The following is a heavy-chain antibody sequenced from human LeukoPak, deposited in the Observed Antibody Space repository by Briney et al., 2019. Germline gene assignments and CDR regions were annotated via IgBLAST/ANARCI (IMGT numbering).Heavy chain of an antibody. CDR3: ARTAEDIVVVPAAIQGFDY. CDR2: INHSGST. V-gene: IGHV4-34*01. J-gene: IGHJ4*02. CDR1: GGSFSGYY. D-gene: IGHD2-2*02. Sequence: SETLSLTCAVYGGSFSGYYWSWIRQPPGKGLEWIGEINHSGSTNYNPSLKSRVTISVDTSKNQFSLKLSSVTAADTAVYYCARTAEDIVVVPAAIQGFDYWGQGTLVTVSS.